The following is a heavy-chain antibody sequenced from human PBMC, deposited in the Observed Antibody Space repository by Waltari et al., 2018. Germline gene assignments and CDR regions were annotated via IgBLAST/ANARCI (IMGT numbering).Heavy chain of an antibody. CDR3: ARTGGMAIFDY. CDR1: GYTFTVYY. Sequence: QVQLVQSGAEVKKPGASVTVSCKASGYTFTVYYLHWGRQAPGQGLEWMGWINPNRGDTNYAQRFQGRVTMTRDTSISTAYMELSRLRSDDTAIYYCARTGGMAIFDYWGQGALVTVSS. V-gene: IGHV1-2*02. D-gene: IGHD3-16*01. J-gene: IGHJ4*02. CDR2: INPNRGDT.